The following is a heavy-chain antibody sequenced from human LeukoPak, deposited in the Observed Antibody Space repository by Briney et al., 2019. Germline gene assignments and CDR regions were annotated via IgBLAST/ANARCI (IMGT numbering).Heavy chain of an antibody. Sequence: GGSLRLSCAASGFTFRSSGMHWVRQAPGKGLEWVAFIQYHGRDKYYADSVKGRFTISRDNSKNTLYMEVNSLRAEDTAVYHCAREGGRTVAGTFDNWGQGTLVTVSS. CDR2: IQYHGRDK. CDR1: GFTFRSSG. CDR3: AREGGRTVAGTFDN. V-gene: IGHV3-30*02. J-gene: IGHJ4*02. D-gene: IGHD6-19*01.